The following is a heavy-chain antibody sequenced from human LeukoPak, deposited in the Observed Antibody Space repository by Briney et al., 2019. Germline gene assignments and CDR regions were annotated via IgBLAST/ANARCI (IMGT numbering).Heavy chain of an antibody. D-gene: IGHD3-10*01. CDR3: ATDFRYGST. CDR1: GFTVSSTY. V-gene: IGHV3-66*01. J-gene: IGHJ4*02. Sequence: GGSLRLSCAASGFTVSSTYMSWVRQAPGKGLEWVSVLYSAGSAFYADSVKGRFTISRDTSKNTLYLQMSSLRAEDTAVYYCATDFRYGSTWGQGTLVTVSS. CDR2: LYSAGSA.